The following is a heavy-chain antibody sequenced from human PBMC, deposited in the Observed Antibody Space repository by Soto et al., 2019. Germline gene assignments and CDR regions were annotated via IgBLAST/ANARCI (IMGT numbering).Heavy chain of an antibody. CDR1: GFTFSSYG. CDR2: ISYDGSNK. V-gene: IGHV3-30*18. J-gene: IGHJ6*02. Sequence: PRLSCAASGFTFSSYGMHWVRQAPGKGLVWVAVISYDGSNKYYADSVKGRFTISRDNSKNTLYLQMNSLRAEDTAVYYCAKRRVGRIAARLWYYGMDVWGQGTTVTVSS. CDR3: AKRRVGRIAARLWYYGMDV. D-gene: IGHD6-6*01.